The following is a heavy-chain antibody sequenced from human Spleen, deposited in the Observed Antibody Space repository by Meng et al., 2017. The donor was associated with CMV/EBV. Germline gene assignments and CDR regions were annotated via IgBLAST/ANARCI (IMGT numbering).Heavy chain of an antibody. CDR3: ATGIAARRYPFFDY. D-gene: IGHD6-6*01. Sequence: SLKISCAASGFTFDDYAMHWVRQAPGKGLEWVSGISWNSGSIGYADSVKGRFTISRDNAKNSLYLQMNSLRAEDTAVYYCATGIAARRYPFFDYWGQGTLVTVSS. CDR1: GFTFDDYA. CDR2: ISWNSGSI. J-gene: IGHJ4*02. V-gene: IGHV3-9*01.